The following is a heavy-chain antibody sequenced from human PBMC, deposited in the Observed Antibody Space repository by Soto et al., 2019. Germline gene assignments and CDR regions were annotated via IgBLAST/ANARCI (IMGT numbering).Heavy chain of an antibody. D-gene: IGHD2-2*01. CDR2: IYYSGST. Sequence: PSETLSLTCTVSGGSISSYYWSWIRQPPGKGLEWIGYIYYSGSTNYNPSLKSRVTISVDTSKNQFSLKLSSVTAADTAVYYCARLQPNYCSSTSCYGDFFGVYYYYGMDVWGQGTTVTVSS. J-gene: IGHJ6*02. CDR1: GGSISSYY. CDR3: ARLQPNYCSSTSCYGDFFGVYYYYGMDV. V-gene: IGHV4-59*08.